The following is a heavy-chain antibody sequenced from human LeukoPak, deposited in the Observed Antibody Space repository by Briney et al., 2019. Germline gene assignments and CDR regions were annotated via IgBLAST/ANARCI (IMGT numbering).Heavy chain of an antibody. D-gene: IGHD1-26*01. Sequence: GGSLRLSCAASGFSFSGYSMTWVRQAPGKGLEWISYISAGSDYIYYADSVKGRFTISRDNAKKSVSLQMNSLRAEDTAVYYCARWGLGPLFDYWGQGNLVTVAS. V-gene: IGHV3-21*05. CDR1: GFSFSGYS. CDR3: ARWGLGPLFDY. J-gene: IGHJ4*02. CDR2: ISAGSDYI.